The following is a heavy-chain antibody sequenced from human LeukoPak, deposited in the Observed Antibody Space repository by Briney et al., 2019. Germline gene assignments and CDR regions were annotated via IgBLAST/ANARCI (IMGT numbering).Heavy chain of an antibody. D-gene: IGHD3-10*01. CDR2: IKEDGTVK. Sequence: GSLSLSCAASGFTFRSYAMSWDRQAPGKGLEWVANIKEDGTVKYYVESVRGRFTVSRDNARNSLYLQMNSLRAEDTAVYYCAASIPMFDYWSQGTLVTVSS. CDR3: AASIPMFDY. J-gene: IGHJ4*02. V-gene: IGHV3-7*02. CDR1: GFTFRSYA.